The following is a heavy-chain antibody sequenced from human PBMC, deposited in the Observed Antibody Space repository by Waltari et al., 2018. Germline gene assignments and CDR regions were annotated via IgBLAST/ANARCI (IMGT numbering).Heavy chain of an antibody. CDR3: AREAPVAGTDRPFDY. D-gene: IGHD6-19*01. CDR1: GGSISSGSYY. V-gene: IGHV4-61*09. CDR2: IYTSGST. Sequence: VQLQESGPGLVKPSQTLSLTCTVPGGSISSGSYYWSWIRQPAGKGLEWIGYIYTSGSTNYNPALKSRVTISVDTSKNQFSLKLSSVTAADTAVYYCAREAPVAGTDRPFDYWGQGTLVTVSS. J-gene: IGHJ4*02.